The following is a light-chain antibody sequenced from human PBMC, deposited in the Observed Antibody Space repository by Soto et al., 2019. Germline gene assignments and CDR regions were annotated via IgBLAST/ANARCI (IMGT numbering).Light chain of an antibody. J-gene: IGKJ1*01. Sequence: DIQMTQSPSTLSASVGDRVTITCRARQSINIWLAWYQQKAGKAPKLLIYDASTLESAVPSRFSDSGSRTEFNLTISSLQPDDFATYYCQENNSWRGEWTFGQGTKVEI. CDR1: QSINIW. V-gene: IGKV1-5*01. CDR2: DAS. CDR3: QENNSWRGEWT.